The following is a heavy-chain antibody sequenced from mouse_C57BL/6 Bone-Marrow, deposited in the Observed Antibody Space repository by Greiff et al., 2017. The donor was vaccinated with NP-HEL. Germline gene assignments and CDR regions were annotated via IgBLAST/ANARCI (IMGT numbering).Heavy chain of an antibody. CDR3: AGYYYGSRYYAMDY. V-gene: IGHV2-2*01. CDR1: GFSLTSYG. J-gene: IGHJ4*01. Sequence: QVQLKESGPGLVQPSQSLSITCTVSGFSLTSYGVHWVRQSPGKGLEWLGVIWSGGSTDYNAAFISRLSISKDNSKSQVFFKMNSLQADDTAIYYCAGYYYGSRYYAMDYWGQGTSVTVSS. D-gene: IGHD1-1*01. CDR2: IWSGGST.